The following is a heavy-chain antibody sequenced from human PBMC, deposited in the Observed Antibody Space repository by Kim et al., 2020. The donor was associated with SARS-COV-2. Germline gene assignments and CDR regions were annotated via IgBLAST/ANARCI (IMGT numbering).Heavy chain of an antibody. J-gene: IGHJ6*02. D-gene: IGHD3-10*01. CDR2: ISYSGST. V-gene: IGHV4-39*07. CDR3: ARDATPRRGYSYAMDV. Sequence: SETLSLTCTVSGGSISSSAYYWGWVRQPPGKGLQWIGTISYSGSTYYNPSLKSRVTISVDTSKNQFSLKLSSVTAADTAVYYCARDATPRRGYSYAMDVWGQGTTVTVSS. CDR1: GGSISSSAYY.